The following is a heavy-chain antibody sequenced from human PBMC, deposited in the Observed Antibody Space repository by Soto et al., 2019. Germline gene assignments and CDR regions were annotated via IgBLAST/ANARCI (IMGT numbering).Heavy chain of an antibody. CDR3: ARVMYDFWSARFGGGYYFDY. J-gene: IGHJ4*02. CDR2: IKQDGSEK. D-gene: IGHD3-3*01. CDR1: GFTFSSYW. Sequence: EVQLVESGGGLVQPGGSLRLSCAASGFTFSSYWMSWVRQAPGKGLEWVANIKQDGSEKYYVDSVKGRFTISRDNAKNSLYLQMNSLRAEDTAVYYCARVMYDFWSARFGGGYYFDYWGQGTLVTVSS. V-gene: IGHV3-7*01.